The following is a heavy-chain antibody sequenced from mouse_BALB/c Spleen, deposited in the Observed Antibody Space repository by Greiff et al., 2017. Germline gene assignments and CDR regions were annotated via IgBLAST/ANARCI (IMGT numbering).Heavy chain of an antibody. Sequence: EVQLQQSGAELVKPGASVKLSCTASGFNIKDTYMHWVKQRPEQGLEWIGRIDPANGNTKYDPKFQGKATITADTSSNTAYLQLSSLTSEDTAGYYCVPMSRRFLYGGQGTLVTVSA. CDR3: VPMSRRFLY. J-gene: IGHJ3*01. V-gene: IGHV14-3*02. CDR1: GFNIKDTY. D-gene: IGHD2-3*01. CDR2: IDPANGNT.